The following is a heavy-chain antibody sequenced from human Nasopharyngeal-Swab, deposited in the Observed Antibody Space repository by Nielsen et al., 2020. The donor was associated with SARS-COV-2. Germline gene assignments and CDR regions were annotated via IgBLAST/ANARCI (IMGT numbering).Heavy chain of an antibody. CDR2: LFYSGST. CDR3: ARVHDRSDYYQGGGRYFDT. CDR1: GASIRSYY. V-gene: IGHV4-59*01. J-gene: IGHJ4*02. Sequence: SETLSLTCSVSGASIRSYYWSWIRQPPGKGLEWIGYLFYSGSTNYNPSLQSRVTISVDTSNNQFSLRLTSVTAADTAVYYCARVHDRSDYYQGGGRYFDTWGQGALVTVSS. D-gene: IGHD3-22*01.